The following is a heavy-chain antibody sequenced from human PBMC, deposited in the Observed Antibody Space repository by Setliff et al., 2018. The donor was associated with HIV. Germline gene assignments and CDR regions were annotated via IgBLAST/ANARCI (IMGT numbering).Heavy chain of an antibody. CDR1: GGSVSSVNYY. CDR3: ARRIYGNNPYFDY. J-gene: IGHJ4*02. CDR2: IHYTGST. V-gene: IGHV4-61*01. D-gene: IGHD4-17*01. Sequence: PSETLSLTCSVSGGSVSSVNYYWSWIRQPPGKGLEWIGYIHYTGSTTYNPSLKSRVTISVDTSQNQFSLKLSSVTAADTAIYYCARRIYGNNPYFDYWSQGTLVTVSS.